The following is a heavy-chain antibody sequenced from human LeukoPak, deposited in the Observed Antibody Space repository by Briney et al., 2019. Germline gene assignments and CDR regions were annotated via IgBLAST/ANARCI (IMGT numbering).Heavy chain of an antibody. CDR3: ARVPYYSNNRYFDY. CDR1: GFTFSSYS. CDR2: ISSSSYI. Sequence: GGSLRLSCAASGFTFSSYSMNWVRQAPGKGLEWVSSISSSSYIYYADSVKGRFTISRDNAKNSLYLQMNSLRAEDTAVYYCARVPYYSNNRYFDYWGQGTLVTVSS. D-gene: IGHD4-11*01. V-gene: IGHV3-21*01. J-gene: IGHJ4*02.